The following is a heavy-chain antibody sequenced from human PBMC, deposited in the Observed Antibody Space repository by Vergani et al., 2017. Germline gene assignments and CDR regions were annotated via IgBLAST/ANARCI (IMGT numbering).Heavy chain of an antibody. CDR2: IISIFGTA. V-gene: IGHV1-69*12. Sequence: QVQLVQSGAEVKKPGSSVKVSCKASGGTFSSYAISWVRQAPGQGLEWMGGIISIFGTANYAKKFQGRVTITADESTSTAYMELSSLRSEDTAVYYCARSLSQGLVLGWFDPWGQGTLVTVSS. CDR3: ARSLSQGLVLGWFDP. CDR1: GGTFSSYA. J-gene: IGHJ5*02. D-gene: IGHD6-19*01.